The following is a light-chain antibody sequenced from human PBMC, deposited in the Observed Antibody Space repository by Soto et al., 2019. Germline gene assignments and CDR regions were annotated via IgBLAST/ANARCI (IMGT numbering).Light chain of an antibody. CDR1: RSVSRY. CDR2: DAS. V-gene: IGKV3-11*01. CDR3: QQRSNWPPFT. Sequence: EIVLTQSPATLSLSPGERATLSCRSSRSVSRYLAWYQQKPGQAPRLLIFDASSRATGIPARFSGSGSGTEFTLTISSLEPEDFAVYYCQQRSNWPPFTFGPGTKVVS. J-gene: IGKJ3*01.